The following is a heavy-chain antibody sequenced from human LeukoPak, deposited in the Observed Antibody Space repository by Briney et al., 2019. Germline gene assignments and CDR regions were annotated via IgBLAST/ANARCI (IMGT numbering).Heavy chain of an antibody. CDR1: GFSSGNNW. CDR3: ARVAAGPPADFDY. D-gene: IGHD6-13*01. J-gene: IGHJ4*02. V-gene: IGHV3-7*01. Sequence: GGSLRLSCAASGFSSGNNWMSWVRQAPGKGLEWVASIKQDGSEEYYVDSVRGRFSISRDNAKNSLFLQLNSLRAEDTAVYYCARVAAGPPADFDYWGQGTLVTVSS. CDR2: IKQDGSEE.